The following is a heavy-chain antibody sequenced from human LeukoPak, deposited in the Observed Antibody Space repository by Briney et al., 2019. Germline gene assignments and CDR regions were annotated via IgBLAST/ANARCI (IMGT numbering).Heavy chain of an antibody. D-gene: IGHD3-9*01. V-gene: IGHV3-66*01. Sequence: GGSLRLSCAASGFSFSSYRMNWVRQAPGKGLEWVSVIYSGGSTYYADSVKGRFTISRDNSKNTLYLQMNSLRAEDTAVYYCAREAPSERYFDWLPNNYYYYYMDVWGKGTTVTISS. CDR3: AREAPSERYFDWLPNNYYYYYMDV. J-gene: IGHJ6*03. CDR1: GFSFSSYR. CDR2: IYSGGST.